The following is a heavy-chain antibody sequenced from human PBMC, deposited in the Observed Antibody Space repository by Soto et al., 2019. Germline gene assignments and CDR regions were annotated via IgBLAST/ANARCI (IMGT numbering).Heavy chain of an antibody. CDR3: ASSTVTDAFDI. J-gene: IGHJ3*02. Sequence: QLQLQESGSGLVKPSQTLSLTCAVSGGSISSGGYSWSWIRQPPGKGLEWIGYIYHSGSTYYNPSLKSRVTISVDRSKSQFSLKLSSVTAADTAVYYCASSTVTDAFDIWGQGTMVTVSS. CDR2: IYHSGST. V-gene: IGHV4-30-2*01. D-gene: IGHD4-17*01. CDR1: GGSISSGGYS.